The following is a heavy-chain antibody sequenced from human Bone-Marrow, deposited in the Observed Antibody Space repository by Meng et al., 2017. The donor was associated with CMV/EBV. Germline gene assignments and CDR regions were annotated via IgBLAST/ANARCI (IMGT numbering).Heavy chain of an antibody. V-gene: IGHV1-69*04. J-gene: IGHJ6*02. CDR3: ARDGSGDFWSGYYIGRASYYYYGMDV. CDR2: IIPILGIA. Sequence: SVKVSCKASGSTCSTYTSTWVRQAPGQGLEWMGRIIPILGIANYVQKFQGRVTITADKSTSTANMELSSLRSEATAVYYCARDGSGDFWSGYYIGRASYYYYGMDVWGQGTMVTFSS. D-gene: IGHD3-3*01. CDR1: GSTCSTYT.